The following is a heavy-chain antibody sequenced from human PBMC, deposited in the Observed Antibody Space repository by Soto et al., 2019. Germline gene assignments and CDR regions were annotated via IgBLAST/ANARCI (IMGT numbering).Heavy chain of an antibody. J-gene: IGHJ3*02. V-gene: IGHV5-51*01. Sequence: GECLKISCKGSGYSFTSYWIGWVRQMPGKGLEWMGIIYPGDSDTRYSPSFQGQVTISADKSISTAYLQWSSLKASDTAMYYCTIGGMATIRQNDAFDIWGQGTMVTVSS. CDR3: TIGGMATIRQNDAFDI. CDR2: IYPGDSDT. D-gene: IGHD5-12*01. CDR1: GYSFTSYW.